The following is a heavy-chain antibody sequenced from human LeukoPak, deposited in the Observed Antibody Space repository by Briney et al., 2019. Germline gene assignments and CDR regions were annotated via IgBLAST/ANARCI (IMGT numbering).Heavy chain of an antibody. CDR1: GFTFSNYW. Sequence: PGGSLRLSCVASGFTFSNYWMTWVRQAPGKGLEWVANIKQDGSEKYYVDSVKGRFTISRDNAKNSLYLQMNSLRAEDTAVYYCARTITYYYDSSEYLDYWGQGTLVTVSS. V-gene: IGHV3-7*01. CDR2: IKQDGSEK. CDR3: ARTITYYYDSSEYLDY. D-gene: IGHD3-22*01. J-gene: IGHJ4*02.